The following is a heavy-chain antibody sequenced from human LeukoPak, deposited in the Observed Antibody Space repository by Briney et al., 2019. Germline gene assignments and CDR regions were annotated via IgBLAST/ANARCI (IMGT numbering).Heavy chain of an antibody. D-gene: IGHD4-17*01. J-gene: IGHJ3*02. CDR1: GGSISSYY. CDR3: ARDRVTVTDDAFDI. Sequence: PSETLSLTCTVSGGSISSYYWSWIRQPAGKGLEWIGRIYTTGSTNFNPSLKSRVTMSVDTSKDQFSLKLSSVTAADTAMYYCARDRVTVTDDAFDIWGQGTMVTVSS. CDR2: IYTTGST. V-gene: IGHV4-4*07.